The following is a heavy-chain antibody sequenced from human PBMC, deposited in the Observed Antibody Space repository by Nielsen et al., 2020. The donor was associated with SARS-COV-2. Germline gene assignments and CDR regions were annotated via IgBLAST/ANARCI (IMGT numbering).Heavy chain of an antibody. V-gene: IGHV3-64*04. CDR1: GFTFSSYA. Sequence: GGSLRLSCSASGFTFSSYAMHWVRQAPGKGLEYVSAISSNGGSTYYADSVKGRFTISRDNSKNTLYLQMNSLRAEDTAVYYCAREALSSSGFNDYWGQGTLVTVSS. CDR3: AREALSSSGFNDY. CDR2: ISSNGGST. J-gene: IGHJ4*02. D-gene: IGHD6-19*01.